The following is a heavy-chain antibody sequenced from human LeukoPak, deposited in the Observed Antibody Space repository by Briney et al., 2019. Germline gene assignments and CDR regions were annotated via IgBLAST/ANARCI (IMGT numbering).Heavy chain of an antibody. CDR3: ARYLRGRGIAGTPDAFDI. J-gene: IGHJ3*02. Sequence: ASVKVSCKASGYTFTCYYMHWVRQAPGQGLEWMGWINPNSGGTNYAQKFQGWVTMTSDTSISTAYMELSRLRSDDTAVYYCARYLRGRGIAGTPDAFDIWGQGTMVTVSS. D-gene: IGHD6-13*01. V-gene: IGHV1-2*04. CDR2: INPNSGGT. CDR1: GYTFTCYY.